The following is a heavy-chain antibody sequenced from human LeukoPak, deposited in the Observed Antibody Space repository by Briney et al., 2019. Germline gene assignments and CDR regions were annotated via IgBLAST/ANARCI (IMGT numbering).Heavy chain of an antibody. J-gene: IGHJ4*02. Sequence: ASVKVSCKASGYIFSDYYMHWVRQAPGQGLEWMGWINPNSGGTNYAQKFQGRVTMTRDTSISTAYVELSRLRSDDTAVYYCARVTSTTATRYYFDYWGQGTLVTVSS. V-gene: IGHV1-2*02. CDR3: ARVTSTTATRYYFDY. CDR1: GYIFSDYY. CDR2: INPNSGGT. D-gene: IGHD1-1*01.